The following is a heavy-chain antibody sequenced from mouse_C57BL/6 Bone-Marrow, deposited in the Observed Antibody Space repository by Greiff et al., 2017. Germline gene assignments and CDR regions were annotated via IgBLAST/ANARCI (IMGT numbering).Heavy chain of an antibody. V-gene: IGHV1-72*01. Sequence: VQLQQPGAELVKPGASVKLSCKASGYTFTSYWMHWVKQRPGRGLEWIGRIDPNSGGTKYNEKFKSKATLTVDKPCSTAYRQSSSLTYEDSAVYCCGRAYYGNYGGYVDSWGQGTTRTDSS. CDR3: GRAYYGNYGGYVDS. CDR2: IDPNSGGT. CDR1: GYTFTSYW. J-gene: IGHJ2*01. D-gene: IGHD2-10*01.